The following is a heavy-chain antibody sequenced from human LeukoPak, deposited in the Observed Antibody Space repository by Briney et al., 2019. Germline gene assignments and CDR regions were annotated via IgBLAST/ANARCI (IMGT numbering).Heavy chain of an antibody. J-gene: IGHJ4*02. CDR3: ARGTTMVTNYFDY. D-gene: IGHD5-18*01. CDR1: GFTFSSYA. CDR2: ISGSGGST. V-gene: IGHV3-23*01. Sequence: GGSLRLSCAASGFTFSSYAMSWVRQAPGKGLEWVSTISGSGGSTYYADSVKGRFTISRDNSKSTLYLQMNSLRAEDTAVYYCARGTTMVTNYFDYWGQGTLVTVSS.